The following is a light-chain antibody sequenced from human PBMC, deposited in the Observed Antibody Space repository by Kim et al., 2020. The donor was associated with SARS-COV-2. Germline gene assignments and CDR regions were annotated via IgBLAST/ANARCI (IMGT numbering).Light chain of an antibody. CDR1: RRHVDGYKY. J-gene: IGLJ1*01. Sequence: SIPISCTRPRRHVDGYKYASGSHPPPGKAPRLVIYEVGNRPSGLSIRFSGSKSGNTASLTISGLQAEDEADYYCSSYIRGSTNYVFGTGTKVTVL. CDR2: EVG. V-gene: IGLV2-14*01. CDR3: SSYIRGSTNYV.